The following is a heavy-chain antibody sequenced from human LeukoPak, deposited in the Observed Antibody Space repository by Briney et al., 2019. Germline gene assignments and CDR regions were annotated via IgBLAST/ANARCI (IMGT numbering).Heavy chain of an antibody. CDR3: ARADRPGTFYAFDI. CDR2: ISSSSSYI. CDR1: GFTFSSYS. V-gene: IGHV3-21*01. J-gene: IGHJ3*02. Sequence: GGSLRLSCAASGFTFSSYSMNWVRQAPGKGLEWVSSISSSSSYIFYADSVKGRFTISRDNAKNSLYLQMNSLRAEDTAVYYCARADRPGTFYAFDIWGQGTMVTVSS.